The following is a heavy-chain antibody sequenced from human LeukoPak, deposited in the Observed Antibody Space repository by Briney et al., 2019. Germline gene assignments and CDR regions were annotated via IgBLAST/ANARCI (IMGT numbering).Heavy chain of an antibody. Sequence: SETLSLTCTVSAGSISSSSHHWGWIRQSPGKGLEWIGSIYSGRTTYYKPSLNNRVTISVVTSKNQFSLQLNSVTAADTSVYYCVRHDGRGGSTMGALDSWGQGSLVTVSS. D-gene: IGHD5/OR15-5a*01. CDR3: VRHDGRGGSTMGALDS. J-gene: IGHJ4*02. CDR1: AGSISSSSHH. V-gene: IGHV4-39*01. CDR2: IYSGRTT.